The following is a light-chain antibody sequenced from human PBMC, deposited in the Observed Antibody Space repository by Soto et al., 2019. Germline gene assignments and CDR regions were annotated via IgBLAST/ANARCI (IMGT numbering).Light chain of an antibody. J-gene: IGLJ2*01. CDR3: QTWGTGIHVV. V-gene: IGLV4-69*01. CDR2: IYSDGSH. CDR1: SGHSSYA. Sequence: QSVLTQSPSASASLGASVNLTCTLSSGHSSYAIAWHQQQPEKGPRYLMKIYSDGSHTKGDAIPDRFSGSSSGAERYLTISSLQSEDEADYYCQTWGTGIHVVFGGGTKLTVL.